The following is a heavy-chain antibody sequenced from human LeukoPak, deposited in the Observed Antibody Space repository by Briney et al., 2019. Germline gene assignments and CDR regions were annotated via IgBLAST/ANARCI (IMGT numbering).Heavy chain of an antibody. J-gene: IGHJ4*02. D-gene: IGHD3-9*01. CDR1: GYTFTGYY. V-gene: IGHV1-2*06. CDR3: ARSFDILTGYSKGAYYFDY. CDR2: INPKSGGT. Sequence: ASVKVSCKASGYTFTGYYMHWVRQAPGQGLEWMGRINPKSGGTNSAQKFQGRVTMTRDTSISTAYMELSRLRSDDTAVYYCARSFDILTGYSKGAYYFDYWGQGSLVTVSA.